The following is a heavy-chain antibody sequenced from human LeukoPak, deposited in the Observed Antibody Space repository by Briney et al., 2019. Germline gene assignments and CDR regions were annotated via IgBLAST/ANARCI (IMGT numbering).Heavy chain of an antibody. V-gene: IGHV1-69*05. CDR3: ARDVGGRYYFDY. CDR2: VIPIFDTA. J-gene: IGHJ4*02. D-gene: IGHD3-16*01. Sequence: SVKVSCKASGGTFSSYAISWVRQAPGQGLEWMGRVIPIFDTANYAQKFQGRVTITTDESTSTAYMELSSLRSEDTAVYYCARDVGGRYYFDYWGQGTLVTVSS. CDR1: GGTFSSYA.